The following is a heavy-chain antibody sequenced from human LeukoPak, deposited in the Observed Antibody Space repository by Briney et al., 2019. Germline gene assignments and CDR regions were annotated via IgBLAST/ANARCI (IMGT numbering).Heavy chain of an antibody. Sequence: SETLSLTCTVSGGSISSSSYYWGWIRQPPGKGLEWIGSIYYSGSTYYNPSLKSRVTISVDTSKNQFSLKLSSVAAADTAVYYCARSGPQETYYDIFDWFDPWGQGTLVTVSS. CDR2: IYYSGST. CDR1: GGSISSSSYY. D-gene: IGHD3-9*01. J-gene: IGHJ5*02. V-gene: IGHV4-39*01. CDR3: ARSGPQETYYDIFDWFDP.